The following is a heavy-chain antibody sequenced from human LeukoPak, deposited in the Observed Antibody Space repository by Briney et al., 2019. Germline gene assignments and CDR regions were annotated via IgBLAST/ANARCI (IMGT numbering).Heavy chain of an antibody. CDR1: GYTFTSYY. CDR2: INPSGGST. D-gene: IGHD3-10*01. Sequence: ASVKVSCKASGYTFTSYYMHWVRQAPGQGLEWMGIINPSGGSTSYAQKFQGRVTMTSDTSTSTVYMELSSLRSEDTAVYYCARDRYYYGSGSYVGYWGQGTLVTVSS. V-gene: IGHV1-46*01. CDR3: ARDRYYYGSGSYVGY. J-gene: IGHJ4*02.